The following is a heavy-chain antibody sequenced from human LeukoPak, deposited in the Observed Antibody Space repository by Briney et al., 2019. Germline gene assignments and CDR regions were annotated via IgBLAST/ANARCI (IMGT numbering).Heavy chain of an antibody. J-gene: IGHJ4*02. Sequence: ASVKVSCKASGYTFNTFGVAWVRQAPGQGLEWMGWISGYNGDTDYAANLQGRVTLTTDTSTSTAYMELRSLRSDDTAVYYCAREEYSGYELDYWGQGTLVTVSS. CDR2: ISGYNGDT. CDR3: AREEYSGYELDY. D-gene: IGHD5-12*01. CDR1: GYTFNTFG. V-gene: IGHV1-18*01.